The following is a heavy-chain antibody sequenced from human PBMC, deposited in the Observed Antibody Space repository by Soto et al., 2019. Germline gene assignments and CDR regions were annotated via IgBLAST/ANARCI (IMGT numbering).Heavy chain of an antibody. CDR3: ATHVSGYYRHSFDN. CDR2: FTGSGGSA. J-gene: IGHJ4*02. Sequence: SLRLSCAASPFSCSSDDMSWVRQAAGKGLEWVAVFTGSGGSAFYADSVKGRFTISRDRSTNTLFLQMSSLRVEDTAVHYCATHVSGYYRHSFDNWGQGTPVTVSS. D-gene: IGHD3-22*01. V-gene: IGHV3-23*01. CDR1: PFSCSSDD.